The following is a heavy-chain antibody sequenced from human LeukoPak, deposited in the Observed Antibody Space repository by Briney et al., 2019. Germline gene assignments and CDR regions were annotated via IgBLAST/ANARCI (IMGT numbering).Heavy chain of an antibody. V-gene: IGHV1-2*04. CDR1: GYTFTGYY. D-gene: IGHD3-10*01. J-gene: IGHJ4*02. CDR3: ARSPSPVLLWFGELGLFDY. CDR2: INPNSGGT. Sequence: EASVKVSCKASGYTFTGYYMHWVRQAPGQGLEWMGWINPNSGGTNYAQKFQGWVTMTRDTSISTAYMELSRLRSDDTAVYYCARSPSPVLLWFGELGLFDYWGQGTLVTVSS.